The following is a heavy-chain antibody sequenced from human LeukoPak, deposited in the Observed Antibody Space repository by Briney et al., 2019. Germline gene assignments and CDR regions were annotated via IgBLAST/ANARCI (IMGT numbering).Heavy chain of an antibody. CDR2: IYTGGST. CDR3: ARDLAYSSSSGWFDP. V-gene: IGHV4-61*02. CDR1: GGSISSGSYY. J-gene: IGHJ5*02. D-gene: IGHD6-6*01. Sequence: PSETLSLTCTVSGGSISSGSYYWSWIRQPAGKGLEWIGRIYTGGSTNYNPSLKSRVTISVDTSKNQFSLKLSSVTAADTAVYYCARDLAYSSSSGWFDPWGQGTLVTVSS.